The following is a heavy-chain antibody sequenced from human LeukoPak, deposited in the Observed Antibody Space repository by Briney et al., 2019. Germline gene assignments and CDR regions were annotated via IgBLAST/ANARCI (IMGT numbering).Heavy chain of an antibody. CDR1: GFTFSIYG. Sequence: GGSLRLSCAASGFTFSIYGMNWVRQAPGKGLEWVSVISGSGGNTYYADSVRGRFTISRDNSKNTLYLQMNSLRAEDTAVYYCAKDRTSVTTALIGGYWGQGTLVTVSS. CDR2: ISGSGGNT. V-gene: IGHV3-23*01. CDR3: AKDRTSVTTALIGGY. J-gene: IGHJ4*02. D-gene: IGHD4-17*01.